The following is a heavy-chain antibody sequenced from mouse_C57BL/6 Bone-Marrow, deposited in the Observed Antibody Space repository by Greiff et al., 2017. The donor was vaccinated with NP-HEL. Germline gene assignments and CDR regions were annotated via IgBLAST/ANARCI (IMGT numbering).Heavy chain of an antibody. J-gene: IGHJ1*03. CDR3: AREMGLYGRSSDWYCDV. Sequence: QVQLQQSGAELVRPGTSVKVSCKASGYAFTHYLIEWVKQRPGQGIEWIGVINPGSGGTNYNEKFKGQATLTADKSSSTAYMQLSSLTSEDSAVYFCAREMGLYGRSSDWYCDVWGTGTTVTVSS. CDR2: INPGSGGT. D-gene: IGHD1-1*01. CDR1: GYAFTHYL. V-gene: IGHV1-54*01.